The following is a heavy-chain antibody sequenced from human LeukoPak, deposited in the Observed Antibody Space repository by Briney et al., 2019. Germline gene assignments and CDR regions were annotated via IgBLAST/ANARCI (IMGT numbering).Heavy chain of an antibody. J-gene: IGHJ6*03. Sequence: GGSLRLSCAASGFTFSDYYMSWIRQAPGKGLEWVSYISSSGSTIYYADSVKGRFTISRDNAKNSLYLQMNSLRAEDAAVYYCARAGAARQYYYYYMDVWGKGTTVTVSS. CDR2: ISSSGSTI. CDR1: GFTFSDYY. V-gene: IGHV3-11*04. CDR3: ARAGAARQYYYYYMDV. D-gene: IGHD6-6*01.